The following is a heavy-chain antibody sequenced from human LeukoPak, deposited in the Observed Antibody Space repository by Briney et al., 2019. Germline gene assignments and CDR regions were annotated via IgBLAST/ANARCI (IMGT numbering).Heavy chain of an antibody. CDR3: AKDMGIAARHYFDY. CDR1: GLSFNKDV. J-gene: IGHJ4*02. Sequence: PGGSLRLSCVVSGLSFNKDVMSWFRQAPGKGLEWVSAISGSGGSTYYADSVKGRFTISRDNSKNTLYLQMNSLRAEDTAVYYCAKDMGIAARHYFDYWGQGTLVTVSS. D-gene: IGHD6-6*01. V-gene: IGHV3-23*01. CDR2: ISGSGGST.